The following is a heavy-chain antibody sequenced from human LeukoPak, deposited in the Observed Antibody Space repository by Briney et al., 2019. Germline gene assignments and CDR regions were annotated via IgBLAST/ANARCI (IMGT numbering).Heavy chain of an antibody. CDR2: IKQDGSEK. V-gene: IGHV3-7*01. J-gene: IGHJ3*02. Sequence: AGGSLRLSCTASGFTFSSYWMSWVRQAPGKGLEWVANIKQDGSEKYYVDSVKGRFSISRDNANNSLFLQMNSLRAEDTAVYYCARDEYCSGGSCYFNAFDIWGQGTMVTVSS. CDR1: GFTFSSYW. CDR3: ARDEYCSGGSCYFNAFDI. D-gene: IGHD2-15*01.